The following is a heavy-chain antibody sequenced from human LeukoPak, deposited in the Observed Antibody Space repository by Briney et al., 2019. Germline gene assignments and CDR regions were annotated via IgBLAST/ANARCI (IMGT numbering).Heavy chain of an antibody. CDR2: ISGSGGST. J-gene: IGHJ4*02. CDR3: AKGSTAARPYQFDY. D-gene: IGHD6-6*01. Sequence: GGTLRLSCAASGFTFSSYAMSWVRQAPGKGLEWVSTISGSGGSTNYADSVKGRFTISRDNSKNTLYLQMNSLRAENTAVYFCAKGSTAARPYQFDYWGQGTLVTVSS. V-gene: IGHV3-23*01. CDR1: GFTFSSYA.